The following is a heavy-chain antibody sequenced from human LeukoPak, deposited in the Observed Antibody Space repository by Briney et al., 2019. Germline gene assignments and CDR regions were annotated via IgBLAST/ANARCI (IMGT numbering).Heavy chain of an antibody. CDR1: GYTFTGYY. J-gene: IGHJ3*02. Sequence: GASVKVSCKASGYTFTGYYMHWVRQAPGQGLEWMGWINPNSGGTNYAQKFQGRVTMTRDTSISTAYMELSRLRSDDTAVYYCARGELAGITGTTHAFDIWGQGTMVTVSS. CDR3: ARGELAGITGTTHAFDI. CDR2: INPNSGGT. V-gene: IGHV1-2*02. D-gene: IGHD1-7*01.